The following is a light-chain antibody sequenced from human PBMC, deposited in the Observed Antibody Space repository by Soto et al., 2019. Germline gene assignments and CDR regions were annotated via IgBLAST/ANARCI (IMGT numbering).Light chain of an antibody. V-gene: IGKV3-15*01. J-gene: IGKJ5*01. Sequence: EIMMTQSPATLSVSPGERATLSCRASQSVSNNLAWYQQKPGQAPRLLIYYASTRATGIPVRFSGSGSGTDFTLTISSLQSEDFALYSCQQYNNWPPITFGQGTRLEMK. CDR1: QSVSNN. CDR2: YAS. CDR3: QQYNNWPPIT.